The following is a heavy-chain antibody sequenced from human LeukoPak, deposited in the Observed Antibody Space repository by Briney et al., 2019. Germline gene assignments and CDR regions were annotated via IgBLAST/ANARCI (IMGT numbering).Heavy chain of an antibody. V-gene: IGHV3-7*01. CDR2: IKHDASEI. Sequence: PGGSLRLSCAVSGVPISGYWMSWVRQAPGKGLEWVANIKHDASEIYYVGSVKGRFTISRDNAKNSVFLQMNSLRAEDTAVYYCATDGGPFDNWGQGILVTVSS. J-gene: IGHJ4*02. CDR3: ATDGGPFDN. D-gene: IGHD3-10*01. CDR1: GVPISGYW.